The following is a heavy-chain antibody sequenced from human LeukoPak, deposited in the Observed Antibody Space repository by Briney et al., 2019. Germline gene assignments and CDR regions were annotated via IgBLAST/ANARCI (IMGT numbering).Heavy chain of an antibody. Sequence: ASVKVSCKVSGYTLTELSMHWVRQAPGKGLEWMGGFDPEDGETIYAQKFQGRVTMTEDTSTDTAYMELSSLRSEDTAVYYCASFLMVRGVIIMDYWGQGTLVTVSS. CDR2: FDPEDGET. D-gene: IGHD3-10*01. J-gene: IGHJ4*02. CDR1: GYTLTELS. CDR3: ASFLMVRGVIIMDY. V-gene: IGHV1-24*01.